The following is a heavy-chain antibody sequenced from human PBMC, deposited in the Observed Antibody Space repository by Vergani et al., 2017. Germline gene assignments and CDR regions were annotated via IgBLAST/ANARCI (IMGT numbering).Heavy chain of an antibody. D-gene: IGHD5-12*01. Sequence: EVQLLESGGGLVQPGGSLRLSCAASGFMFSSYAMSWVRQAPGKGLEWVSAISDSGGSTYYADSVKGRFTISRGNSKNTLYLQMNSLRADDTAVYYCANLPSGYDLGVQGDYWGQGTLVTVSS. J-gene: IGHJ4*02. CDR1: GFMFSSYA. CDR2: ISDSGGST. CDR3: ANLPSGYDLGVQGDY. V-gene: IGHV3-23*01.